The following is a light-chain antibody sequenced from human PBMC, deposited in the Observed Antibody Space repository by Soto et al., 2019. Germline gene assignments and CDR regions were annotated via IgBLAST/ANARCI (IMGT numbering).Light chain of an antibody. CDR1: SSNIGSNT. J-gene: IGLJ2*01. Sequence: QSVLTQPPSASGTPGQRVTISCSGSSSNIGSNTVNWYQHLPGTAPKLLIDSDNQRPSGVPDRFSGSKSGTSASLAISGLQSEEEADYYCAAWDDSLHGPVFGGGTKVTVL. V-gene: IGLV1-44*01. CDR3: AAWDDSLHGPV. CDR2: SDN.